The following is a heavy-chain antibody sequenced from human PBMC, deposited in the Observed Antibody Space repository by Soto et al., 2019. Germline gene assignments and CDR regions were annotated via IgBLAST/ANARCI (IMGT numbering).Heavy chain of an antibody. V-gene: IGHV4-30-4*01. CDR2: IYYSGST. Sequence: PSETLSLTCTVSGGSISSGDYYWSWIRQPPGKGLEWIGYIYYSGSTYYNPSLKSRVTISVDTSKNQFSLKLSSVTAADTAVHYCAREDKLRYYDFWSGYYSGGVDVWGQGTTVTVSS. D-gene: IGHD3-3*01. CDR1: GGSISSGDYY. CDR3: AREDKLRYYDFWSGYYSGGVDV. J-gene: IGHJ6*02.